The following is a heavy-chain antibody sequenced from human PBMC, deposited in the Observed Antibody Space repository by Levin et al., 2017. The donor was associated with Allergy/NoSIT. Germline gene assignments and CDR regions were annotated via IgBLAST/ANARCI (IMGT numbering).Heavy chain of an antibody. CDR1: GYTFTSYY. CDR3: ARGQQLEGGAFDI. CDR2: INPSGGST. J-gene: IGHJ3*02. Sequence: GESLKISCKASGYTFTSYYMHWVRQAPGQGLEWMGIINPSGGSTSYAQKFQGRVTMTRDTSTSTVYMELSSLRSEDTAVYYCARGQQLEGGAFDIWGQGTMVTVSS. V-gene: IGHV1-46*01. D-gene: IGHD6-6*01.